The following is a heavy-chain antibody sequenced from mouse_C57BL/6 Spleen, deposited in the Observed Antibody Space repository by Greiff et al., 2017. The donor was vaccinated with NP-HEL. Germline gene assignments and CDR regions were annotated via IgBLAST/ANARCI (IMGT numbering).Heavy chain of an antibody. CDR3: ARSEYYDTFAY. Sequence: QVQLQQSGAELVRPGTSVKVSCKASGYAFTNYLIEWVKQRPGQGLEWIGVINPGSGGTNYNEKFKGKATLTADKSSSTAYMQLSSLTSEDSAVYFCARSEYYDTFAYWGQGTLVTVSA. J-gene: IGHJ3*01. CDR1: GYAFTNYL. CDR2: INPGSGGT. D-gene: IGHD1-1*01. V-gene: IGHV1-54*01.